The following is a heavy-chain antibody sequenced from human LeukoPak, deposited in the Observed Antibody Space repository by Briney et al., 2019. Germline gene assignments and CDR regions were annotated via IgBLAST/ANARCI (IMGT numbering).Heavy chain of an antibody. Sequence: PGGSLRLSCAASGFTFTSFAMSWVRQAPGKGLEWVSQISGTGGSIFYADSVKGRFTISRDNSKNTLYLQISSLRAEDTAVYWCAKRRNYYDSDVFSVEYWGQGTLVTVSS. CDR3: AKRRNYYDSDVFSVEY. CDR2: ISGTGGSI. D-gene: IGHD3-22*01. V-gene: IGHV3-23*01. CDR1: GFTFTSFA. J-gene: IGHJ4*02.